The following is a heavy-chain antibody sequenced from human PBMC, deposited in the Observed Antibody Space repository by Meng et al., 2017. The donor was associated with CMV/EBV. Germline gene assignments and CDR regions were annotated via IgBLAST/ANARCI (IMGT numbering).Heavy chain of an antibody. D-gene: IGHD6-25*01. CDR3: AKTGTGSIAADAFDI. CDR1: GFTFSSYW. V-gene: IGHV3-23*01. CDR2: ISGSGGST. Sequence: GESLKISCAASGFTFSSYWMHWVRQAPGKGLEWVSAISGSGGSTYYADSVKGRFTISRDNSKNTLYLQMNSLRAEDTAVYYCAKTGTGSIAADAFDIWGQGTMVTVSS. J-gene: IGHJ3*02.